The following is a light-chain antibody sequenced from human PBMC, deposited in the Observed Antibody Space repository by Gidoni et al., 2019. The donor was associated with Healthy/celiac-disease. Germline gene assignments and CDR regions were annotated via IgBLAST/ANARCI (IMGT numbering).Light chain of an antibody. CDR1: QSISSW. J-gene: IGKJ2*04. V-gene: IGKV1-5*03. CDR3: QQYNSYPCS. Sequence: DIKMTQSPSTLSASVGDRVTITCLASQSISSWLTWYPQKPGKAPKLLIYKASSLESGVPSRFSGSGSGTEFTLTISSLQPDDFATYYCQQYNSYPCSFGQGTKLEIK. CDR2: KAS.